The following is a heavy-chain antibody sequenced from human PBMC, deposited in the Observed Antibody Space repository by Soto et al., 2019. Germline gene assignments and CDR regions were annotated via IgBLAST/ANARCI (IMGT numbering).Heavy chain of an antibody. J-gene: IGHJ6*02. CDR1: GFALNNVKMG. CDR3: ARAGLKSDYGTDWFGMDV. D-gene: IGHD3-9*01. V-gene: IGHV2-26*01. Sequence: VTLRESGPELVKPTETLTLTCTVSGFALNNVKMGVSWIRQTPGKAPEWLAHIFSNEEKFYTPPLKTRLHLSRDSSRGQVVLSMTNMDPVDTGTYFCARAGLKSDYGTDWFGMDVWGPGATVTVSS. CDR2: IFSNEEK.